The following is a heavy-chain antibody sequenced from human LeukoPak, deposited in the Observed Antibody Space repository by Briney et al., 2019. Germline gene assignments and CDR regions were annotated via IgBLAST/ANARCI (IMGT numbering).Heavy chain of an antibody. Sequence: SETLSLTCAVSGGSIGSYYWSWLRQPPGRGLEWIGYIYYSGTTNYNPSLRSRVTISVDTSKNQFSLKLTSVTAADTAVYYCAREDPQTTVPEGLDVWGQGTTVTVSS. J-gene: IGHJ6*02. D-gene: IGHD4-17*01. CDR3: AREDPQTTVPEGLDV. V-gene: IGHV4-59*01. CDR2: IYYSGTT. CDR1: GGSIGSYY.